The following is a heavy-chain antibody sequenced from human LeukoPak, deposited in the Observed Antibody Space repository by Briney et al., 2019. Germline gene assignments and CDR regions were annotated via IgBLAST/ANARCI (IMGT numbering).Heavy chain of an antibody. CDR2: IRYDGSNK. V-gene: IGHV3-30*02. CDR1: GFTFGSYG. D-gene: IGHD4-17*01. Sequence: GGSLRLSCAASGFTFGSYGMHWVRRAPGKGLEWVAFIRYDGSNKYYADSVKGRFTISRDNSKNTLYLQMNSLRAEDTAVYYCAKDLSSWTTVTPYYFDYWGQGTLVTVSS. J-gene: IGHJ4*02. CDR3: AKDLSSWTTVTPYYFDY.